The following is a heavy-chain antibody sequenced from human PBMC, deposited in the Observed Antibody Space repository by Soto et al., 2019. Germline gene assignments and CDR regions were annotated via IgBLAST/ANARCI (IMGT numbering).Heavy chain of an antibody. CDR2: VYHIGST. J-gene: IGHJ6*02. CDR1: GGSMSSGGYS. Sequence: SLSLTCAVPGGSMSSGGYSWSWILQPPGKGLEWIGYVYHIGSTYYNPSLKSRVTVSVDGSKNQFSLKLSSVTAADTAVYYCARDGVYCSSSSCQDFYYYGMDVWGQGTTVTVSS. V-gene: IGHV4-30-2*01. CDR3: ARDGVYCSSSSCQDFYYYGMDV. D-gene: IGHD2-2*01.